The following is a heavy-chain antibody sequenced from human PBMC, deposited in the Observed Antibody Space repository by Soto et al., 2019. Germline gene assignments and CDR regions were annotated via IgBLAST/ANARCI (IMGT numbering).Heavy chain of an antibody. V-gene: IGHV1-18*01. J-gene: IGHJ5*02. Sequence: ASVKVSCKASGYTFTSYGISWVRQAPGQGLEWMGWISAYNGNTNYAQKLQGRVTMTTDTSTSTAYMELRSIRSDDTAVYFCARATTISGYDYVDWFDPWGQGTLVTVSS. CDR3: ARATTISGYDYVDWFDP. CDR2: ISAYNGNT. D-gene: IGHD5-12*01. CDR1: GYTFTSYG.